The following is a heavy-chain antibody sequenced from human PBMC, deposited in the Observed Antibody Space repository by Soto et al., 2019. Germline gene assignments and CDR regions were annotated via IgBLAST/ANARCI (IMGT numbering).Heavy chain of an antibody. Sequence: GESVKISCKGSGYSFTSYWIGWVRQVPGKGLEWMGIIYPGDSDTRYSPSFQGQVTISADKSISTAYLQWSSLKASDTAMYYCARHKKAAGTHYYYGMDVWGQGTTVTVSS. J-gene: IGHJ6*02. CDR3: ARHKKAAGTHYYYGMDV. D-gene: IGHD6-13*01. V-gene: IGHV5-51*01. CDR1: GYSFTSYW. CDR2: IYPGDSDT.